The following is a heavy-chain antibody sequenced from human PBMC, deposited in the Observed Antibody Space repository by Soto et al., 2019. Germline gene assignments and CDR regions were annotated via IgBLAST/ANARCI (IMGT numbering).Heavy chain of an antibody. CDR2: ARNKANSYTT. J-gene: IGHJ4*02. D-gene: IGHD2-8*01. CDR3: ARLMGTSFAL. V-gene: IGHV3-72*01. Sequence: EVQLVESGGGLVQPGGSLRLSCAASGFTFSDHLMDWVRQAPGKGLEWVGRARNKANSYTTAYAASVKGRFTISRDDSKNSLSLHMNSLKHEDTAVYFCARLMGTSFALWGKGTLVTVSS. CDR1: GFTFSDHL.